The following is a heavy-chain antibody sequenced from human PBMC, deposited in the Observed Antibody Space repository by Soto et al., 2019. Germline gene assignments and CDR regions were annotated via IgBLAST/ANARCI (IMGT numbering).Heavy chain of an antibody. Sequence: QAQLVQSGAEVKKPGASVKVSCKASGYTFTSYDINWVRQAPGQGLEWLGWMDPNSGSTGYAQNFLGRVTMTRNISINTAHMELSSLRSEDTAAYYCARERKFDFWRKGLDVWGQGTTVTVSS. CDR1: GYTFTSYD. CDR2: MDPNSGST. V-gene: IGHV1-8*01. J-gene: IGHJ6*02. CDR3: ARERKFDFWRKGLDV. D-gene: IGHD3-3*01.